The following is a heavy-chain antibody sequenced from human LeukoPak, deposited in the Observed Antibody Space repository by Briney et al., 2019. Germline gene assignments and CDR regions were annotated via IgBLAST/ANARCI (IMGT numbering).Heavy chain of an antibody. CDR1: GFTFSNYW. Sequence: GGSLRLSCAASGFTFSNYWMAWVRQAPGEGLEWVANIKQDGSEKYYVDSVKGRFTISRDNAKNSLYLQMNSLRAEDTAVYYCARERGSHFFDYWGQGTPVTVSS. CDR3: ARERGSHFFDY. CDR2: IKQDGSEK. D-gene: IGHD5-12*01. V-gene: IGHV3-7*01. J-gene: IGHJ4*02.